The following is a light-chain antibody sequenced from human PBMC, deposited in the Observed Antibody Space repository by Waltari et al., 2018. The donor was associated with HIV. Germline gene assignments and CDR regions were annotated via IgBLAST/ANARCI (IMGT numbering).Light chain of an antibody. CDR2: GAS. J-gene: IGKJ3*01. V-gene: IGKV1-9*01. CDR3: QHLNNYPLFT. CDR1: QGMSSY. Sequence: DTQTTHTPSLLPPFVGDRLPITRRASQGMSSYVAWYQQKPGQAPKFLIYGASTLQNGVPPRFSGSGSGTEYTLTIRSLQPDDFATYYCQHLNNYPLFTFGPGTKVDVK.